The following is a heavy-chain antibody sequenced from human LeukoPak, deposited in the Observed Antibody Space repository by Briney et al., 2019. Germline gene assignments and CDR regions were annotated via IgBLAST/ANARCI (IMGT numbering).Heavy chain of an antibody. Sequence: SETLSLTCTVSSGSISSYYWSWIRQPPGKGLEWIADIYNSGSTNYNPSLKSRVTISADTSKNQFSLRLTSVTAADTAVYYCARFRGRSAYYLDYWGQGTLVTVSS. CDR2: IYNSGST. V-gene: IGHV4-59*01. J-gene: IGHJ4*02. CDR3: ARFRGRSAYYLDY. CDR1: SGSISSYY. D-gene: IGHD2-15*01.